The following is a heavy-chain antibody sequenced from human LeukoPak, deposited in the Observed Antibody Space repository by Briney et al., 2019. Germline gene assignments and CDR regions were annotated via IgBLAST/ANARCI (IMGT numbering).Heavy chain of an antibody. Sequence: PSETLSLTCSVSGVSISSSSYYWSWIRQPPGKGLEWIGYFYDSGSTNYNPSLKSRVTISVDTSKNQFSLKLSSVTAADTAVYYCARGYGRYNWFDPWGQGTLVTVSS. D-gene: IGHD1-14*01. V-gene: IGHV4-61*01. CDR2: FYDSGST. CDR3: ARGYGRYNWFDP. J-gene: IGHJ5*02. CDR1: GVSISSSSYY.